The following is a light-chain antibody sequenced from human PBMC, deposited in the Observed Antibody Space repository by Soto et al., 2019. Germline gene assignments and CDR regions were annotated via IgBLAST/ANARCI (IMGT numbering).Light chain of an antibody. CDR2: GAS. CDR1: QSISTF. V-gene: IGKV1-5*01. Sequence: DIPMTQSPSTLSASVGDRVAITCRASQSISTFLAWYQQKPGKAPKLLFFGASSLQSGVPSRFSGSGSGTEFTLIISSLQPDDFATYYCQQYKIFPYTFGQGTRLEI. CDR3: QQYKIFPYT. J-gene: IGKJ2*01.